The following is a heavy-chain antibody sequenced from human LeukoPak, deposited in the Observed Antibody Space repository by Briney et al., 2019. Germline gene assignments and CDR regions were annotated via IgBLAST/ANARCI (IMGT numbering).Heavy chain of an antibody. V-gene: IGHV4-4*07. CDR3: ARESVVVVPAASPFYYYYYYMDV. CDR2: IYTSGST. J-gene: IGHJ6*03. Sequence: SETLSLTCTVSGGSISSYYWSWIRQPAGKGLEWIGRIYTSGSTNYNPSLKSRVTMPVDTSKNQFSLKLSSVTAADTAVYYCARESVVVVPAASPFYYYYYYMDVWGKGTTVTVSS. CDR1: GGSISSYY. D-gene: IGHD2-2*01.